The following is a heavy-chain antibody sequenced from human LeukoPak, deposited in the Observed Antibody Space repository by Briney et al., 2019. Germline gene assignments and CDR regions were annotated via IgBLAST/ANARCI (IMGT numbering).Heavy chain of an antibody. CDR1: GFNFENHA. V-gene: IGHV3-23*01. CDR2: ISGSGGST. CDR3: AKDRGVVPAAPEDWFDP. J-gene: IGHJ5*02. D-gene: IGHD2-2*01. Sequence: GGSLRLSCAASGFNFENHAMSWVRQAPGKGLEWVSAISGSGGSTYYADSVKGRFTISRDNSKNTLYLQMNSLRAEDTAVYYCAKDRGVVPAAPEDWFDPWGQGTLVTVSS.